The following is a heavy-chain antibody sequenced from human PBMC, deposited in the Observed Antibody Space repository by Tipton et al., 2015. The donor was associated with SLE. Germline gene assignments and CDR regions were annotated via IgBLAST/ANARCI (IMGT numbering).Heavy chain of an antibody. Sequence: TLSLTCTVYGSSFSRYYWPLVPQLPRMHMAWLGKIADSASTNYNSSLKSRVTISVDTSKNQFSLKLSSVTAADTAVYYCARSLAAAVAGYSDSAVVDRGQ. CDR1: GSSFSRYY. CDR3: ARSLAAAVAGYSDSAVVD. J-gene: IGHJ1*01. V-gene: IGHV4-59*01. CDR2: IADSAST. D-gene: IGHD6-13*01.